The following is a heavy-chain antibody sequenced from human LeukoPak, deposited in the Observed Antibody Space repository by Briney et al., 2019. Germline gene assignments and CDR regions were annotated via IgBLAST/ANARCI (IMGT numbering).Heavy chain of an antibody. CDR3: ATIVVVPAAIPFDY. CDR2: INPNSGGT. J-gene: IGHJ4*02. Sequence: GASVKVSCKASGYTFTGYYMHWVRQAPGQGLEWMGWINPNSGGTNYAQKFQGRVTMTRDTSISTAYMELSRLRSDDTAVYYCATIVVVPAAIPFDYWGQGTLVTVSS. V-gene: IGHV1-2*02. D-gene: IGHD2-2*02. CDR1: GYTFTGYY.